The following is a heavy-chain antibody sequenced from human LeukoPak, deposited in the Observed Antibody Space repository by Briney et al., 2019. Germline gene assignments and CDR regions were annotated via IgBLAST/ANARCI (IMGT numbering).Heavy chain of an antibody. CDR3: ARVDYRTIRGVDV. Sequence: SETLSLTCTVSGGSISSYYWSWIRQPPGKGLEWIGYIYYSGSTNYNPSLKSRVTISVDTSKNQFSLKLSSVTAADTAVYYCARVDYRTIRGVDVWGQGTTVTVSS. J-gene: IGHJ6*02. CDR1: GGSISSYY. V-gene: IGHV4-59*01. D-gene: IGHD1/OR15-1a*01. CDR2: IYYSGST.